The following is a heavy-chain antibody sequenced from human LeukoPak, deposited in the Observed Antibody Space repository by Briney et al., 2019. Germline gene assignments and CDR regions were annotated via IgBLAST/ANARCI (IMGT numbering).Heavy chain of an antibody. CDR2: IGSSNTI. Sequence: TGGSLRLSCEASGFTFSDYYMSWIRQAPGKGLEWLSYIGSSNTIYSADSVKGRFTISRDNAKNSLYLQMNSLRAEDTAVYYCARGSFLITFGGLIVWGQGTLVTVSS. J-gene: IGHJ4*02. CDR1: GFTFSDYY. V-gene: IGHV3-11*04. D-gene: IGHD3-16*02. CDR3: ARGSFLITFGGLIV.